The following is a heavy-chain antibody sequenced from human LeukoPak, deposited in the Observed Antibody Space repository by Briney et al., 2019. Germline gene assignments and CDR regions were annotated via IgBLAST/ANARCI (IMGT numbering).Heavy chain of an antibody. Sequence: GESMKISRKGSGYSFTSYWIGWVRQMPGKGLEWMGIIYPGDSDTRYSPSFQGQVTISADKSISTAYLQWSSLKASDTAMYYCARQTSSSWYYFDYWGQGTLVTVSS. CDR2: IYPGDSDT. D-gene: IGHD6-13*01. V-gene: IGHV5-51*01. J-gene: IGHJ4*02. CDR3: ARQTSSSWYYFDY. CDR1: GYSFTSYW.